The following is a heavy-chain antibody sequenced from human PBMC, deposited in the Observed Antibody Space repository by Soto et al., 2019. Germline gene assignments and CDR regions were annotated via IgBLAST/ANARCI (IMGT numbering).Heavy chain of an antibody. J-gene: IGHJ4*02. V-gene: IGHV6-1*01. CDR2: TYYRSKWYN. CDR1: GDSVSSNSAA. CDR3: ARQRITMVRGVTTTFDY. Sequence: SQTLSLTCVISGDSVSSNSAAWNWIRQSPSRGLEWLGRTYYRSKWYNDYAVSVKSRITINPDTSKNQFSLQLNSVTPEDTAVYYCARQRITMVRGVTTTFDYWGQGTLVTVSS. D-gene: IGHD3-10*01.